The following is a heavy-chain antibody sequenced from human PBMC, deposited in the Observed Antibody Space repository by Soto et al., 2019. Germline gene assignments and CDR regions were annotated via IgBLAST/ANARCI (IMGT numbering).Heavy chain of an antibody. CDR1: GFTFSSYR. CDR3: ASVAGATLADY. J-gene: IGHJ4*02. V-gene: IGHV3-48*02. D-gene: IGHD1-26*01. CDR2: ISRSSSTI. Sequence: EVQLVESGGGLVQPGGSLRLSCAASGFTFSSYRMNWVRQAPGKGLEWVSYISRSSSTIYYADSVKGRFTISRDNAKNSLYLQMNRPRDEDTAVYYCASVAGATLADYWGQGTLVTVSS.